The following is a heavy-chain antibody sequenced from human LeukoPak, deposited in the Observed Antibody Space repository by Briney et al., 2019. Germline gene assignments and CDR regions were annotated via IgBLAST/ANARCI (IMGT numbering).Heavy chain of an antibody. V-gene: IGHV3-30*02. CDR1: GFTFSSYG. Sequence: GGSLRLSCAASGFTFSSYGMHWVRQAPGKGLEWVAFIRYDGSNKYYADSVKGRFTISRDNSKNTLYLQMNSLRAEDTAVYYCARGHSSSPQLDYWGQGTLVTVSS. D-gene: IGHD6-13*01. J-gene: IGHJ4*02. CDR2: IRYDGSNK. CDR3: ARGHSSSPQLDY.